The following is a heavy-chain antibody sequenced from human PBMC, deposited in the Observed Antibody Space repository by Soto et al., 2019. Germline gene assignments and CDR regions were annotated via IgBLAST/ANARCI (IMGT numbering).Heavy chain of an antibody. Sequence: ASVKVSCKASGYTFTNYGISWVRQAPGQGLEWMGWISAYNGNTKYAQKLQGRVTMTTDTSISTAYMELSRLRSDDTAVYYCARVGHYYDSSGPFDYWGQGTLVTVSS. CDR1: GYTFTNYG. J-gene: IGHJ4*02. D-gene: IGHD3-22*01. V-gene: IGHV1-18*01. CDR3: ARVGHYYDSSGPFDY. CDR2: ISAYNGNT.